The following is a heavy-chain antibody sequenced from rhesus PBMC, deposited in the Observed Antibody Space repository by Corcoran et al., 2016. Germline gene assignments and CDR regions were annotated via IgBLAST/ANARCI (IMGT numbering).Heavy chain of an antibody. Sequence: QVQLQESGPGLVKPSETLSLTCAVSGGSGSSSNWWSWIRQPPGKGLEWIGYISGSSGSTYYNPSLKSRVTISTDTSKNQFSLKLSSVTAADTAVYYCARVNTVTYYWGQGVLVTVSS. V-gene: IGHV4-65*01. D-gene: IGHD4-23*01. CDR3: ARVNTVTYY. CDR1: GGSGSSSNW. J-gene: IGHJ4*01. CDR2: ISGSSGST.